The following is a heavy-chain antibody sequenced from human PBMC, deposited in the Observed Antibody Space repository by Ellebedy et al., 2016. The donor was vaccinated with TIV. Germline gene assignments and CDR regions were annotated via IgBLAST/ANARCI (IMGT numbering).Heavy chain of an antibody. V-gene: IGHV3-7*01. D-gene: IGHD2-8*01. CDR2: IKQDGSEK. J-gene: IGHJ4*02. CDR3: ARDGIELMVYPNSRFDS. CDR1: GFTFRSYW. Sequence: PGGSLRLSCAASGFTFRSYWMSWVRQAPGKGLEWVANIKQDGSEKYYVDSVKGRFTISRDNAKNSLYLQMNSLRAEDTAVYYCARDGIELMVYPNSRFDSWGQGTLVTVSS.